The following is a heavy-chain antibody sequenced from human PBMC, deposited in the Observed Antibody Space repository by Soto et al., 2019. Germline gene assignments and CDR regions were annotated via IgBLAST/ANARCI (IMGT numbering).Heavy chain of an antibody. Sequence: QVQLVQSGAEVKKPGSSVKVSCKASGGTFSSYAISWVRQAPGQGLEWMGGIIPIFGTANYAQKFQGRVTITADESTSTAYMELSSLRSEDTAVYYCAGRLEPTGSYYYYGMDVWGQGTTVTVSS. J-gene: IGHJ6*02. V-gene: IGHV1-69*01. CDR3: AGRLEPTGSYYYYGMDV. CDR1: GGTFSSYA. D-gene: IGHD1-1*01. CDR2: IIPIFGTA.